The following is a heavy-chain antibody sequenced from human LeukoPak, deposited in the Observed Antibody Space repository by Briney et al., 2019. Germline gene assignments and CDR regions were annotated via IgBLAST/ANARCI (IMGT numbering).Heavy chain of an antibody. J-gene: IGHJ4*02. V-gene: IGHV4-34*01. Sequence: PSETLSLTCAVYGGSFSGYYWSWIRQPPGKGLEWIGEINHSGSTNYNPSLKSRVTISVDTSKNQFSLKLSSVTVADTAVYYCARGPVGAAATDYWGQGTLVTVSS. CDR1: GGSFSGYY. CDR2: INHSGST. D-gene: IGHD6-13*01. CDR3: ARGPVGAAATDY.